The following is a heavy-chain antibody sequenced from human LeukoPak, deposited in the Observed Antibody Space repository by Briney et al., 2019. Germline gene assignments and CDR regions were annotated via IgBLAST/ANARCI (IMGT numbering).Heavy chain of an antibody. V-gene: IGHV5-51*01. CDR3: ARHLTMYYYDSSGYYYDAFDI. CDR1: GYRLTNNW. D-gene: IGHD3-22*01. J-gene: IGHJ3*02. CDR2: IYPGDSDT. Sequence: GESLKISCKISGYRLTNNWIGWVRQVPGKGLEWMGLIYPGDSDTRYSPSFQGQVTISADKSISTAYLQWSSLKASDTAMYYCARHLTMYYYDSSGYYYDAFDIWGQGTMVTVSS.